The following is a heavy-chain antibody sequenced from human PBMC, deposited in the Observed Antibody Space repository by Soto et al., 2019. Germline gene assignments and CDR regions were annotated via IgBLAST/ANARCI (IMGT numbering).Heavy chain of an antibody. CDR3: AYSSYYYYGMDV. Sequence: SVKVSCKASGGTFSTYGMNWVRLAPGQGLEWMGGIIPKFGTTNYAQKFQGRVTITADESTSTAYMELSSLRSEDTAVYYCAYSSYYYYGMDVWGQGTTVTVSS. D-gene: IGHD2-15*01. CDR2: IIPKFGTT. J-gene: IGHJ6*02. CDR1: GGTFSTYG. V-gene: IGHV1-69*13.